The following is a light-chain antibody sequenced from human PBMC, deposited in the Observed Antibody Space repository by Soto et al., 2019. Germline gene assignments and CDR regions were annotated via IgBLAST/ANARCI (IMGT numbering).Light chain of an antibody. Sequence: DIQMTQSPSTLSASVGDRVTITCRASQSITSWLAWYQQKPGKAPKLLIYKASSLESGVPSRFSGSGSETEFTLTISSLQPDDFATYYCQQYSKLWTFGQGTKVEIK. CDR1: QSITSW. V-gene: IGKV1-5*03. CDR3: QQYSKLWT. J-gene: IGKJ1*01. CDR2: KAS.